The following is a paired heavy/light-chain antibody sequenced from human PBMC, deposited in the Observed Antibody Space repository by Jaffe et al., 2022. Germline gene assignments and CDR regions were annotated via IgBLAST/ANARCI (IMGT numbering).Light chain of an antibody. CDR1: SSDVGSYNL. CDR2: EVS. CDR3: CSYAGSSTPYV. J-gene: IGLJ1*01. Sequence: QSALTQPASVSGSPGQSITISCTGTSSDVGSYNLVSWYQQHPGKAPKLMIYEVSKRPSGVSNRFSGSKSGNTASLTISGLQAEDEADYYCCSYAGSSTPYVFGTGTKVTVL. V-gene: IGLV2-23*02.
Heavy chain of an antibody. J-gene: IGHJ6*03. CDR3: ARSLPYDILTGYYALYYYYMDV. D-gene: IGHD3-9*01. Sequence: EVQLVESGGGLVQPGGSLRLSCAASGFTFSSYSMNWVRQAPGKGLEWVSYISSSSSTIYYADSVKGRFTISRDNAKNSLYLQMNSLRAEDTAVYYCARSLPYDILTGYYALYYYYMDVWGKGTTVTVSS. CDR1: GFTFSSYS. CDR2: ISSSSSTI. V-gene: IGHV3-48*01.